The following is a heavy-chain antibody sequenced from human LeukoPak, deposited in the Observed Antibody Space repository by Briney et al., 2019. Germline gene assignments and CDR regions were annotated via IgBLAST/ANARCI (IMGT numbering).Heavy chain of an antibody. CDR3: ARGKGGYLFDY. J-gene: IGHJ4*02. V-gene: IGHV3-74*01. CDR1: GFTFSSYW. Sequence: GGSLRLSCAASGFTFSSYWMHWVRQAPGKGLVWVSRINSDGSSTSYADSVKGRFTISIDNAKNTLYLQMNSLRAEDTAVYYCARGKGGYLFDYWGQGTLVTVSS. CDR2: INSDGSST. D-gene: IGHD3-22*01.